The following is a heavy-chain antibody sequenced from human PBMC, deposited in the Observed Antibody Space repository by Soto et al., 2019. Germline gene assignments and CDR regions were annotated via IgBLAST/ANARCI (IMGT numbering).Heavy chain of an antibody. Sequence: EVQLVESGGGLVQPGGSLRLSCVASGFTFSSYWMHWVRQAPGKGLVWVSSISNDGSSIYADPVKGRFTISRDNAKNTLYLQMNSLRAEDTAVYYCKRLPNKSPKNWGQGTLVIVSP. CDR1: GFTFSSYW. CDR3: KRLPNKSPKN. CDR2: ISNDGSS. J-gene: IGHJ1*01. V-gene: IGHV3-74*01.